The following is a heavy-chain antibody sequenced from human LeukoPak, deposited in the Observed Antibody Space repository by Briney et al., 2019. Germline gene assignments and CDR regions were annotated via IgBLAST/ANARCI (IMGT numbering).Heavy chain of an antibody. J-gene: IGHJ3*02. CDR2: INPSGGST. Sequence: GASVKVSCKASGYTFTSYYMHRVRQAPGQGLEWMGIINPSGGSTSYAQKFQGRVTMTRDTSTSTVYMELSSLRSEDTAVYYCARDRAIVGDAFDIWGQGTMVTVSS. CDR3: ARDRAIVGDAFDI. D-gene: IGHD3-22*01. V-gene: IGHV1-46*01. CDR1: GYTFTSYY.